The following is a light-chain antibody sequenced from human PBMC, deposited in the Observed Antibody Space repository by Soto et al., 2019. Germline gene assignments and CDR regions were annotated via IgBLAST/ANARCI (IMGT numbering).Light chain of an antibody. J-gene: IGKJ3*01. CDR1: QSLNRN. Sequence: EILMTQSPATLSVSPGERATLSCRASQSLNRNLAWYQQKPGQAPRLIIYGASTRASGIPARFSGSESGTEFTLTISSLQSEDFALYYCQHYNDWPPAFTFGPGTKVDL. CDR3: QHYNDWPPAFT. V-gene: IGKV3D-15*01. CDR2: GAS.